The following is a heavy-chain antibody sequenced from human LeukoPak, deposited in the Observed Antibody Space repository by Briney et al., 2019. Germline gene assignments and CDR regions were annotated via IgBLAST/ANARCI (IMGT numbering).Heavy chain of an antibody. J-gene: IGHJ4*02. Sequence: ASVKVSCKASGYTFTDYLIHWVRQAPGQGPEWMGWIIPNGGGTKYAQKFQDRVTMTRDTSINTAYMELSRLRSDDTAVYYCATQSSGSYYRYWGQGTLVTVSS. V-gene: IGHV1-2*02. D-gene: IGHD1-26*01. CDR2: IIPNGGGT. CDR3: ATQSSGSYYRY. CDR1: GYTFTDYL.